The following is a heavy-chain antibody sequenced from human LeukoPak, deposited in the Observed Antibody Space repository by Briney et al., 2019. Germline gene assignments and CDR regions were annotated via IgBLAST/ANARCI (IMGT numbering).Heavy chain of an antibody. D-gene: IGHD2-15*01. CDR3: ARVFEGYCSGGSCYPSYYYYGMDV. J-gene: IGHJ6*02. Sequence: ASVKVSCKASGYTFTGYYMHWVRQAPGQGLEWMGWINPNSGGTNYAQKFQGRVTMTRDTSISTAYMELSRLRSDDTAVYYCARVFEGYCSGGSCYPSYYYYGMDVWAKGPRSPSP. V-gene: IGHV1-2*02. CDR2: INPNSGGT. CDR1: GYTFTGYY.